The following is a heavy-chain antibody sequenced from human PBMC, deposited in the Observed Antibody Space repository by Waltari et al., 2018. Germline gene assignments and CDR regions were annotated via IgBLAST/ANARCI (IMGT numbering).Heavy chain of an antibody. V-gene: IGHV3-30*02. CDR1: GFTFSSYG. CDR3: AKTHQTVVPAASDYYMDV. Sequence: QVQLVESGGGVVQPGGSLRLSCAASGFTFSSYGMHWVRQAPGKGLEWVAFIRYDGSNKYYADSVKGRFTISRDNSKNTLYLQMNSLRAEDTAVYYCAKTHQTVVPAASDYYMDVWGKGTTVTISS. CDR2: IRYDGSNK. J-gene: IGHJ6*03. D-gene: IGHD2-2*01.